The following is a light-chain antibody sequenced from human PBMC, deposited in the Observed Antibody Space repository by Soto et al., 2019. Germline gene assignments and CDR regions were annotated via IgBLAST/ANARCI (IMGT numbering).Light chain of an antibody. Sequence: QSVLTQSPSASASLGASVKLTCTLISGHSNYAIAWHQQQPEKGPRYLMKLNSDGSHSKGDGIPDRFSGSSSGAERYLTISSLLSGDGGDYYGQTWGTATYVVFGGGTKVPVL. J-gene: IGLJ2*01. CDR1: SGHSNYA. CDR3: QTWGTATYVV. V-gene: IGLV4-69*01. CDR2: LNSDGSH.